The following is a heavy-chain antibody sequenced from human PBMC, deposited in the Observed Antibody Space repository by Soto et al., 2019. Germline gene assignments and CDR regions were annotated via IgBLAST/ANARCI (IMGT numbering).Heavy chain of an antibody. Sequence: ASVKVSCKASGYTFTSYVISWVRQAPGQGLEWMGWISAYNGNTNYAQKLQGRVTMTTDTSTSTAYMGLRSLRSDDTAVYYCATISYCGGDCYGHDAFDIWGQGTMVTVSS. J-gene: IGHJ3*02. V-gene: IGHV1-18*01. CDR1: GYTFTSYV. D-gene: IGHD2-21*01. CDR3: ATISYCGGDCYGHDAFDI. CDR2: ISAYNGNT.